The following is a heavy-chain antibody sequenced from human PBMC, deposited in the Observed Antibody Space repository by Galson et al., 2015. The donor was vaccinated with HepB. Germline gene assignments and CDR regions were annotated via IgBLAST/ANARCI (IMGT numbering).Heavy chain of an antibody. CDR3: AKGRGGSTSWGAYFDN. V-gene: IGHV3-9*01. CDR2: INSNGDGI. CDR1: GFTFDDYA. J-gene: IGHJ4*02. Sequence: SLRLSCAASGFTFDDYAMHWVRHAPGKGLEWVSNINSNGDGIGYTDSVKGRFTISRDNAKNSLYLQMNSLRPEDTALYYCAKGRGGSTSWGAYFDNWGQGTLVTVSS. D-gene: IGHD7-27*01.